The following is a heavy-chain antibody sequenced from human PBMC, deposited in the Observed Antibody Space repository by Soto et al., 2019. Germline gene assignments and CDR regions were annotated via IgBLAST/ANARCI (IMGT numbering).Heavy chain of an antibody. CDR3: RRTHEELGGSGSNEY. Sequence: QVQLVQSGTEMKKPGASVKVSCKASGYTFTAYGINWVRQAPGQGLEWMGWISNYNGNTNYAQRFQGRVTMTTDTSTTAAYMELRSRRSDDTAVYYCRRTHEELGGSGSNEYWGQGTLVTVSS. V-gene: IGHV1-18*01. CDR1: GYTFTAYG. D-gene: IGHD3-10*01. J-gene: IGHJ4*02. CDR2: ISNYNGNT.